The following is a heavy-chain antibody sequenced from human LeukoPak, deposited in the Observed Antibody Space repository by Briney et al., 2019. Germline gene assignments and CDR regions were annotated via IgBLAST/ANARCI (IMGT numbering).Heavy chain of an antibody. Sequence: SETLSLTCAVSGGSISGYFWSWIRQFPGKRLEWVGYIYFDGRTKYNPSLKSRVIVSLDTSKNQFSLKLTSVTDADTALCYCARQSPEKGTPFDYWGQGTLVTVSS. J-gene: IGHJ4*02. CDR1: GGSISGYF. D-gene: IGHD3-10*01. V-gene: IGHV4-59*01. CDR3: ARQSPEKGTPFDY. CDR2: IYFDGRT.